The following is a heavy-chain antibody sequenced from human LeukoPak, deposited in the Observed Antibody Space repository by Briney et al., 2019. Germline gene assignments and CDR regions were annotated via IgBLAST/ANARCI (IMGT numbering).Heavy chain of an antibody. CDR2: MNPNSGNT. D-gene: IGHD3-9*01. CDR1: GYTFTSYD. Sequence: ASVKVSCKASGYTFTSYDINWVRQATGQGLEWMGWMNPNSGNTGYAQKFQGRVTTTRNTSISTAYMELSSLRSEDTAVYYCARGTELRYFDWLRDPGVFDYWGQGTLVTVSS. CDR3: ARGTELRYFDWLRDPGVFDY. J-gene: IGHJ4*02. V-gene: IGHV1-8*01.